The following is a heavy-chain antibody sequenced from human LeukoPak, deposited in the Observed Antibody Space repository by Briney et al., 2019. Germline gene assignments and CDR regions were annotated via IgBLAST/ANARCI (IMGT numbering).Heavy chain of an antibody. Sequence: SETLSLTCTVSGGSISSSSYYWGWIRQPPGEGLEWIGSIYYSGSTYYNPSLKSRVTISVDTSKTQFSLKLSSVTAADTAVYYCARDTAMVLNYWGQGTLVTVSS. D-gene: IGHD5-18*01. V-gene: IGHV4-39*01. CDR1: GGSISSSSYY. CDR2: IYYSGST. J-gene: IGHJ4*02. CDR3: ARDTAMVLNY.